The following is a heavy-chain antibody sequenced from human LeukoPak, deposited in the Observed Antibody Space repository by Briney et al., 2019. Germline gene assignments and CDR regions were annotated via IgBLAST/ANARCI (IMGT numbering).Heavy chain of an antibody. CDR3: AKDHLAGYSYGGYYFDY. CDR1: GFTFSNYG. V-gene: IGHV3-30*18. D-gene: IGHD5-18*01. J-gene: IGHJ4*02. CDR2: ISYDGSNK. Sequence: GGSLRLSCAASGFTFSNYGMHWVRQAPGKGLEWVAVISYDGSNKNCVDSVKGRFTISRDNSKNTLYLQMSSLRGEDTAVYYCAKDHLAGYSYGGYYFDYWGQGTLVTVSS.